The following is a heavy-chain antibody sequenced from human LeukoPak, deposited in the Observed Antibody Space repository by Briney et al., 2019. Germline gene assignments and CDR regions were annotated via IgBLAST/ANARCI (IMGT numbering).Heavy chain of an antibody. J-gene: IGHJ5*02. CDR3: ARSSTISGGQLGWFDP. CDR2: FDPEDGET. V-gene: IGHV1-24*01. CDR1: GYTLTELS. Sequence: ASVKVSCKVSGYTLTELSMHWVRQAPGKGLEWMGGFDPEDGETIYAQKFQGRVTMTEDTSTDTAYMELSSLRSEDTAVYYCARSSTISGGQLGWFDPWGQGTLVTVSS. D-gene: IGHD2-2*01.